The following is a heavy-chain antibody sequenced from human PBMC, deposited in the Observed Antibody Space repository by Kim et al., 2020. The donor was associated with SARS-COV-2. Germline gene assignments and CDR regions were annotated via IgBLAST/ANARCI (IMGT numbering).Heavy chain of an antibody. CDR2: IGGSI. D-gene: IGHD2-8*01. CDR3: ARGVGDY. J-gene: IGHJ4*02. Sequence: IGGSIGYADSVKGRFTISRDNAKNSLYLQMNSLRAEDTALYYCARGVGDYWGQGTLVTVSS. V-gene: IGHV3-9*01.